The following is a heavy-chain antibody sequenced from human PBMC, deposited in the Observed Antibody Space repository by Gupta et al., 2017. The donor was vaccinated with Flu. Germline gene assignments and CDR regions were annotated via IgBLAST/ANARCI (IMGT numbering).Heavy chain of an antibody. D-gene: IGHD3-3*01. CDR1: GGSISSTSHY. J-gene: IGHJ5*02. Sequence: QLQLQESGPGLVKPSETLSLTCSVSGGSISSTSHYWGWIRQPPGKKLEWIGTIYYRGNTYYNPSLKSRVTISVDTSRNQFSLKLTSVTAADTAVYFCARQNDFWSGYCGSWGQGTLVTVSS. CDR3: ARQNDFWSGYCGS. CDR2: IYYRGNT. V-gene: IGHV4-39*01.